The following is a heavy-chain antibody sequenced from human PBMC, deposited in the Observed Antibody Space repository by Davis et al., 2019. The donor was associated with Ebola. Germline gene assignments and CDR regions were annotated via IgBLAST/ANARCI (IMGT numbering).Heavy chain of an antibody. D-gene: IGHD2-2*01. J-gene: IGHJ6*02. CDR3: ASSVVPTANPYYYGMDV. CDR2: INPSGGST. CDR1: GYTFTSYY. Sequence: ASVKVSCKASGYTFTSYYMHWVRQAPGQGIEWMGIINPSGGSTSYAQKFQGRVTMNRDTSTSTVYMELSSLRSEDTAVYYWASSVVPTANPYYYGMDVWGQGTTVTVSS. V-gene: IGHV1-46*01.